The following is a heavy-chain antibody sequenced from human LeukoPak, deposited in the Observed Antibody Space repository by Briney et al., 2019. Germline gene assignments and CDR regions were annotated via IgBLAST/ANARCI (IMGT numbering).Heavy chain of an antibody. D-gene: IGHD2-2*01. Sequence: SETLSLTCTVSGDSISSGDYYWGWIRQPPGKGLEWIGSIYYGGGTHYNPSLKSRATIFLDTSMNQFSLRLTSVTAADTALYFCARESFEEPGAMDHWGQGTLVSVSS. CDR2: IYYGGGT. CDR1: GDSISSGDYY. J-gene: IGHJ4*02. V-gene: IGHV4-39*07. CDR3: ARESFEEPGAMDH.